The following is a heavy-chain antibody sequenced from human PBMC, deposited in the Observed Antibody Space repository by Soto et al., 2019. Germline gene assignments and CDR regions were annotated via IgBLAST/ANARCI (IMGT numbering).Heavy chain of an antibody. J-gene: IGHJ2*01. V-gene: IGHV1-3*01. Sequence: QVQLVQSGAEVKKPGASVKVSCKASGYTFTNYAMHLVRQAPGQRLEWMGWINAGNGNTKYSQKFQGRVTITRDTSASTAYMELSSLRSEDTAVYYCARGGSLYWYFDLWGRGTLVTVSS. CDR1: GYTFTNYA. D-gene: IGHD1-26*01. CDR2: INAGNGNT. CDR3: ARGGSLYWYFDL.